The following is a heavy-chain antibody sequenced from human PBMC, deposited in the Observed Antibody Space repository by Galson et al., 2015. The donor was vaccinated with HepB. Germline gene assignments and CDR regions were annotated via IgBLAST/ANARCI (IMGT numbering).Heavy chain of an antibody. CDR3: AREDIVVVPAAIWSYYMDV. Sequence: SLRLSCAASGFTFSSYWMSWVRQAPGKGLEWVANIKQDGSEKYYVDSVKGRFTISRDNAKNSLYLQMNSLRAEDTAVYYCAREDIVVVPAAIWSYYMDVWGQGTTVTVSS. CDR2: IKQDGSEK. D-gene: IGHD2-2*02. J-gene: IGHJ6*03. CDR1: GFTFSSYW. V-gene: IGHV3-7*01.